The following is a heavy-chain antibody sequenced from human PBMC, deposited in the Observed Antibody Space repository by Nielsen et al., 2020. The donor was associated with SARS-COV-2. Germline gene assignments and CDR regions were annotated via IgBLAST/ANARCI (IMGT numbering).Heavy chain of an antibody. D-gene: IGHD5-18*01. J-gene: IGHJ3*02. CDR1: GYTFTSYA. Sequence: ASVKVSCKASGYTFTSYAMHWVRQAPGQRLEWMGWINAGNGNTKYSQKFQGRVTITRDTSASTAYMELSSLRSEDTAVYYCARGWGSYDAFDIWGQGTMVTVSS. CDR2: INAGNGNT. V-gene: IGHV1-3*01. CDR3: ARGWGSYDAFDI.